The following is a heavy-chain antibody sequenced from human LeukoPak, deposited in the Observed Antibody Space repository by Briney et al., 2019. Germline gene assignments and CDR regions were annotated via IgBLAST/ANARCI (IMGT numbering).Heavy chain of an antibody. Sequence: PSETLSLTCTVSGDSISRSSYYWGWIRQSPGKGLEWIGSIYYSGTTYYNPSLNSRVTISVDTSKNQFSLKLSSVTAADTAVYYCARHERWLQFGTYAFDIWGQGTKVTVSS. CDR3: ARHERWLQFGTYAFDI. CDR1: GDSISRSSYY. J-gene: IGHJ3*02. V-gene: IGHV4-39*01. D-gene: IGHD5-24*01. CDR2: IYYSGTT.